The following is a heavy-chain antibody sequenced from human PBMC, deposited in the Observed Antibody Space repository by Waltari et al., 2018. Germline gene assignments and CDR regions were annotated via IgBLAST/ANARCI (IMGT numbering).Heavy chain of an antibody. CDR3: AKHQGSAGTRMSDY. Sequence: EVQLLESGGGLVQPGGSLRLSCAASGFTFSSYSMSWVRQAPGKGLEWVSAISGSGGSTYYADSVKGRFTISRDNSKNTLYLQMNSLRAEDTAVYYCAKHQGSAGTRMSDYWGQGTLVTVSS. CDR1: GFTFSSYS. J-gene: IGHJ4*02. D-gene: IGHD6-13*01. CDR2: ISGSGGST. V-gene: IGHV3-23*01.